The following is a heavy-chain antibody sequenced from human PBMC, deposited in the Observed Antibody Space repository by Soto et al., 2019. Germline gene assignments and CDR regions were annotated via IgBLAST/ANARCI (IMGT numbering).Heavy chain of an antibody. CDR2: ISGSGGST. V-gene: IGHV3-23*01. J-gene: IGHJ3*02. CDR1: GFTFSSYA. D-gene: IGHD2-15*01. Sequence: GGSLRLSCAASGFTFSSYAMSWVRQAPGKGLEWVSAISGSGGSTYYADSVKGRFTISRDNSKNTLYLQMNSLRAEDTAVYYCAKDLYPCGGSCHGKAFDIWGQGTMVTVSS. CDR3: AKDLYPCGGSCHGKAFDI.